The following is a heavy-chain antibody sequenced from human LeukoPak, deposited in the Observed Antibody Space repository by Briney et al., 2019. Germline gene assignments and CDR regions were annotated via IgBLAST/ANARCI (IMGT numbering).Heavy chain of an antibody. J-gene: IGHJ4*02. V-gene: IGHV3-23*01. CDR2: ISGSGGST. Sequence: PGGSLRLSCAASGFTFSSYAMSWVRQAPGKGLEWVSAISGSGGSTYYADSVKGRFTISRDNSKNTLYLQMNSLRAEGTAVDYCAKGYSSGWYGGAFDYWGQGTLVTVSS. D-gene: IGHD6-19*01. CDR1: GFTFSSYA. CDR3: AKGYSSGWYGGAFDY.